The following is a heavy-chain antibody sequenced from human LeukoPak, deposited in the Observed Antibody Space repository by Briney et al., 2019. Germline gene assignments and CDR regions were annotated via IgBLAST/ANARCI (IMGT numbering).Heavy chain of an antibody. CDR1: GFTFSSYA. V-gene: IGHV3-23*01. Sequence: GGSLRLSCAASGFTFSSYAMSWVRQAPGKGLEWVSVISGSGDTTYYADSVKGRFTISRDKSKNTVYLQMNSLRGEDTAVYYCAKGIAVAGNSQYFDYWGQGTLVIVSS. J-gene: IGHJ4*02. CDR2: ISGSGDTT. CDR3: AKGIAVAGNSQYFDY. D-gene: IGHD6-19*01.